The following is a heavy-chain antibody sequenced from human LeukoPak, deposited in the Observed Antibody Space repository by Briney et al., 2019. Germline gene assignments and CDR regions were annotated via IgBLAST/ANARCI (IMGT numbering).Heavy chain of an antibody. CDR3: AICPRNIVVVPGAI. V-gene: IGHV1-2*02. CDR1: GYTFTGYY. J-gene: IGHJ4*02. Sequence: ASVKVSCKASGYTFTGYYMHWVRQAPGQGLEWMGWINPNSGGTNYAQKFQGRVTMTRDTSISTAYMELSRLRSDDTAVYYCAICPRNIVVVPGAIWGQGTMVTVSS. CDR2: INPNSGGT. D-gene: IGHD2-2*01.